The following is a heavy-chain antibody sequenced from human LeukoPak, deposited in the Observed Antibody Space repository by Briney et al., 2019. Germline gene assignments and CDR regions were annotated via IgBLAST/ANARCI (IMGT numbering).Heavy chain of an antibody. Sequence: ASVKVSCKASGYTFTGYYMHWVRQAPGQGLEWMGWINPNSGGTNYAQKFQGRVTMTRDTSISTAYMELSRLRSDDTAVYYCAGAAAGRGYYYYMDVWGKGTTVTVSS. CDR3: AGAAAGRGYYYYMDV. D-gene: IGHD6-13*01. J-gene: IGHJ6*03. CDR1: GYTFTGYY. CDR2: INPNSGGT. V-gene: IGHV1-2*02.